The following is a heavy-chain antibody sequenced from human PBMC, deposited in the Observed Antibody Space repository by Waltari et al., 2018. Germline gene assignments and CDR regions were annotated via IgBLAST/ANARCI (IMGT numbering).Heavy chain of an antibody. CDR2: ISYNERNI. CDR3: ARDYCDRTNCHGMDV. Sequence: QVQLVESGGGVVQPGRSLRLSCAASEFTFSSYSMPWVRPAPGKGLEWVAVISYNERNIYYVDSVKGRFIISRDNSNKMLYLQMNNLRTEDTAVYYCARDYCDRTNCHGMDVWGQGTTVIVSS. V-gene: IGHV3-30*04. D-gene: IGHD3-22*01. CDR1: EFTFSSYS. J-gene: IGHJ6*02.